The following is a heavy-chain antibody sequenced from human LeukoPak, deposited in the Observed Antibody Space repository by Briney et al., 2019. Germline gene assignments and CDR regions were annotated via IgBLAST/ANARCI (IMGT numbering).Heavy chain of an antibody. CDR1: GFTFSSYG. V-gene: IGHV3-30*02. J-gene: IGHJ4*02. CDR2: IRYDGSNK. CDR3: AKDSLRKSIVGTTTRGFNDY. Sequence: PGGSLRLSCAASGFTFSSYGMHWVRQAPGKGLEWVAFIRYDGSNKYYADSVKGRFTISRDNSKNTLYLQMNSLRAEDTAFYYCAKDSLRKSIVGTTTRGFNDYWGQGTLVTVSS. D-gene: IGHD1-26*01.